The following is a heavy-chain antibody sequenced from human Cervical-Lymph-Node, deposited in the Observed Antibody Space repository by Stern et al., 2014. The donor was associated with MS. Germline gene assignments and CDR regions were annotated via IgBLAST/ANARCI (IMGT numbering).Heavy chain of an antibody. CDR3: ARHAFIAAAGT. CDR2: IYYSGST. D-gene: IGHD6-13*01. V-gene: IGHV4-39*01. CDR1: GGSISSSSYY. J-gene: IGHJ4*02. Sequence: QVQLQESGPGLVKPSETLSLTCTVSGGSISSSSYYWGWIRQPPGKGLEWLGSIYYSGSTYYHPSLKSRVTISVDTSQNQFSLKRSSVTAADTAVYYCARHAFIAAAGTWGQGTLVTVSS.